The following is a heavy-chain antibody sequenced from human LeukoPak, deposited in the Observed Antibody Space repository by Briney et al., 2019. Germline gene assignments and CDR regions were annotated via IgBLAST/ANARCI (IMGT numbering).Heavy chain of an antibody. CDR1: GFTFSSYS. Sequence: GGSLRLSCAASGFTFSSYSMNWVRQAPGKGLEWVSSISSSSSYIYYADSVKGRFTISRDNAKNTLYLQMNSLRAEDTAVYYCARDRVVGATHWFDPWGQGTLVTVSS. D-gene: IGHD1-26*01. J-gene: IGHJ5*02. CDR3: ARDRVVGATHWFDP. CDR2: ISSSSSYI. V-gene: IGHV3-21*01.